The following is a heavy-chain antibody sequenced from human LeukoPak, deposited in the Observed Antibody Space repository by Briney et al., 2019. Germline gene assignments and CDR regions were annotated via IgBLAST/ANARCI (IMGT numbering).Heavy chain of an antibody. D-gene: IGHD3-3*01. CDR2: IYSGGST. Sequence: GGSLSLSCAASGFTVSSNYMSWVRQAPGKGLEWVSVIYSGGSTYYADSVEGRFTISRDNSKNTLYLQMNSLRAEDTAVYYCARETTIFGVVIDYWGQGTLVTVSS. J-gene: IGHJ4*02. V-gene: IGHV3-66*02. CDR1: GFTVSSNY. CDR3: ARETTIFGVVIDY.